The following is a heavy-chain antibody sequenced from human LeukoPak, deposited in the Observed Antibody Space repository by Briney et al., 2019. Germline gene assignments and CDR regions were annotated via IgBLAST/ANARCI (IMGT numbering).Heavy chain of an antibody. CDR2: IKSDGGST. Sequence: GGSLRLSCAAPGVTPSSYWMHCGPQAPQKGLVWVSRIKSDGGSTTYGDSVKGRFTISRDNAKNTLYLQMNSLRAEDTAVYYCARSMDTVMANWFDPWGQGTLVTVSS. CDR1: GVTPSSYW. V-gene: IGHV3-74*01. CDR3: ARSMDTVMANWFDP. D-gene: IGHD5-18*01. J-gene: IGHJ5*02.